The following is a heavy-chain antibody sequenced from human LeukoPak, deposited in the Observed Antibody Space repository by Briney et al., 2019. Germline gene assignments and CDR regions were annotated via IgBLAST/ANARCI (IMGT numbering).Heavy chain of an antibody. D-gene: IGHD5-18*01. CDR3: TRDLGVDTTMIFFNY. V-gene: IGHV1-18*01. Sequence: ASVKVSCKASGYTFTSYGISWVRQAPGQGLEWMGWISAYNGNTNYAQKLQGRVTMTTDTSTSTAYMEVRSLRSDDTAVYYCTRDLGVDTTMIFFNYWGQGSLVTVSS. J-gene: IGHJ4*02. CDR1: GYTFTSYG. CDR2: ISAYNGNT.